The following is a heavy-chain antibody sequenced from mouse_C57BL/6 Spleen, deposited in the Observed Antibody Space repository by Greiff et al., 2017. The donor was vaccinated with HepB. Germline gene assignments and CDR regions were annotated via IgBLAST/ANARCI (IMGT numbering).Heavy chain of an antibody. Sequence: VQLQQSGAELAKPGASVKLSCKASGYTFTSYWMHWVKQRPGQGLEWIGYINPSSGSTKYNQKFKDKATLTADKSSSTAYMQLSSLTYEDSAVYYCARTVYDTSPLFAYWGQGTLVTVSA. CDR1: GYTFTSYW. V-gene: IGHV1-7*01. J-gene: IGHJ3*01. CDR2: INPSSGST. D-gene: IGHD2-3*01. CDR3: ARTVYDTSPLFAY.